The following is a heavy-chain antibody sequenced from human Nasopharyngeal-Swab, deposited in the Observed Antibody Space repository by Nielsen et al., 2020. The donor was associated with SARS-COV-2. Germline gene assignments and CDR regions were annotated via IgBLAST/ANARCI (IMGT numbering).Heavy chain of an antibody. D-gene: IGHD3-3*01. J-gene: IGHJ6*02. Sequence: ASLRLSCAVYGGSFSGYYWSWNRQPPGKGLEWIGEINHSGSTNYNPSLKSRVTISVDTSKNQFSLKLSSVTAADTAVYYCARSRITIFGVVASFYYYYGMDVWGQGTTVTVSS. V-gene: IGHV4-34*01. CDR2: INHSGST. CDR3: ARSRITIFGVVASFYYYYGMDV. CDR1: GGSFSGYY.